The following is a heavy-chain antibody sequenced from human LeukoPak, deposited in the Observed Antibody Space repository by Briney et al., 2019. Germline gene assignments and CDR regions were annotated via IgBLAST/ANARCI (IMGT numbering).Heavy chain of an antibody. CDR2: IRSKANSYAT. Sequence: PGGSLRLSCAASGFTFSGSAMHWVRRASGKGLEWVGRIRSKANSYATAYAASVKGRFTISREDSKNTAYLQMNSLKTEDTAVYYCTRRGPCGGDCFNAFDIWGQGTMVTVSS. CDR3: TRRGPCGGDCFNAFDI. J-gene: IGHJ3*02. V-gene: IGHV3-73*01. CDR1: GFTFSGSA. D-gene: IGHD2-21*02.